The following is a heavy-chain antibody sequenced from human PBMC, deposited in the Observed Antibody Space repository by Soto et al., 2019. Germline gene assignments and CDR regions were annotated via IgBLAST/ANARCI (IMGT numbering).Heavy chain of an antibody. CDR2: IYYSGST. D-gene: IGHD6-13*01. J-gene: IGHJ6*03. Sequence: SETLSLTCTVSGGSISSSSYYWGWIRQPPGKGLEWIGSIYYSGSTYYNPSLKSRVTISVDTSKNPFSLKLSSVTAADTAVYYCASVSSSWYPGEGYYYYMDVWGKGTTVTVSS. V-gene: IGHV4-39*01. CDR1: GGSISSSSYY. CDR3: ASVSSSWYPGEGYYYYMDV.